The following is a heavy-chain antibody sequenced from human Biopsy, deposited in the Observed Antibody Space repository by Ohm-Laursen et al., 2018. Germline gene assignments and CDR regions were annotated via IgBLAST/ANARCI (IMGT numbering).Heavy chain of an antibody. J-gene: IGHJ4*02. V-gene: IGHV1-46*01. Sequence: SVKVSCKASGYTFTTYYIHWVRQAPGQGLEWMGIINPGGNSTAYTQNFQGRVTTTWDTSTTTVYMELSSLRSEDTAVYYCALASFDYWGQGTLVTVPS. CDR1: GYTFTTYY. CDR3: ALASFDY. CDR2: INPGGNST.